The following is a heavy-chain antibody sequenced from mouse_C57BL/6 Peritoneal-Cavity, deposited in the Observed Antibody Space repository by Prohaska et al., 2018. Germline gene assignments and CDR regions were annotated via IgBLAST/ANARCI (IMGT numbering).Heavy chain of an antibody. CDR3: ARGGKSGFAY. CDR2: ISYSGST. Sequence: DVQLQESGPGMVKPSQSLSLTCTVTGYSITSGYDWHWIRHFPGNKLEWMGYISYSGSTNYNPSLKSRISITQETSKNHFFLKLNSVTTEDTATYYCARGGKSGFAYWGQGTLVTVSA. J-gene: IGHJ3*01. V-gene: IGHV3-1*01. CDR1: GYSITSGYD.